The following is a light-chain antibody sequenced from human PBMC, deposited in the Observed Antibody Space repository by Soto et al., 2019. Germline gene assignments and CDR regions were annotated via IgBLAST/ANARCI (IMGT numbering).Light chain of an antibody. CDR1: SGAVTSGRY. Sequence: QAVVTQEPSLTVSPGGTVTLTCGSSSGAVTSGRYPYWFQQKPGQAPRTLIYDTFNKHSWTPARFSGSLLGGKAALTLSGAQPVDDAESNCMLSDSGGLVFGGGTKLTVL. V-gene: IGLV7-46*01. CDR3: MLSDSGGLV. J-gene: IGLJ2*01. CDR2: DTF.